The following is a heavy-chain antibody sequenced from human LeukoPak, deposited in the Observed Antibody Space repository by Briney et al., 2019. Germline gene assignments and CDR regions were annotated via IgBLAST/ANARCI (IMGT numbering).Heavy chain of an antibody. CDR2: ISSGSSYI. V-gene: IGHV3-21*04. CDR3: AKTALAVAGIVPVESELDY. J-gene: IGHJ4*02. D-gene: IGHD6-19*01. Sequence: GGSLRLSCAASEFTFSSYTMNWVRQAPGKGLEWVSSISSGSSYIYYADSVKGRFTISRDNSKNTLYLQMNSLRAEDTAVYYCAKTALAVAGIVPVESELDYWGQGTLVTVSS. CDR1: EFTFSSYT.